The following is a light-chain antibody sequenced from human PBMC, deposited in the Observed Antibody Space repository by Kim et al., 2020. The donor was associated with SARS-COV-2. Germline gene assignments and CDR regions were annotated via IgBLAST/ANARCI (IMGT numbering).Light chain of an antibody. J-gene: IGKJ4*01. CDR2: GAS. CDR3: QQYGSSPLT. CDR1: QSVSSSY. V-gene: IGKV3-20*01. Sequence: SPGERATPSCRASQSVSSSYLAWYRQKPGQAPRLLIYGASSRATGIADRFSGSGSGTDFTLTISRLEPEDFAVYYCQQYGSSPLTFGGGTKVDIK.